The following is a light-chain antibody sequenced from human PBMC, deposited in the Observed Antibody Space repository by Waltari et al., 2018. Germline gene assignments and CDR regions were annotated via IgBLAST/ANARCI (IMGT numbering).Light chain of an antibody. V-gene: IGLV2-11*01. Sequence: QSPLRRPRSVSRSPGQSVTISCTGASRDVCNCNCFSWYQQFSGKAPQLIIYDVDKRRAGFPDCVSASKSGTPASLTVSGRRVEDAAEYDGCFYAANNPYCVFGGGTRLTVL. CDR1: SRDVCNCNC. CDR2: DVD. CDR3: CFYAANNPYCV. J-gene: IGLJ3*02.